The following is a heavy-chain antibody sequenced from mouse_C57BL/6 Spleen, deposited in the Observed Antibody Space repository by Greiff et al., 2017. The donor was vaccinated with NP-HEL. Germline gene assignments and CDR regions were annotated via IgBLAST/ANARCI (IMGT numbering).Heavy chain of an antibody. CDR3: ARHAYYSNYEFAY. CDR2: IWSDGST. V-gene: IGHV2-6-1*01. Sequence: VQLQESGPGLVAPSQSLSITCTVSGFSLTSYGVHWVRQPPGKGLEWLVVIWSDGSTTYNSALKSRLSISKDNSKSQVFLKMNSLQTDDTAMYYCARHAYYSNYEFAYWGQGTLVTVSA. CDR1: GFSLTSYG. J-gene: IGHJ3*01. D-gene: IGHD2-5*01.